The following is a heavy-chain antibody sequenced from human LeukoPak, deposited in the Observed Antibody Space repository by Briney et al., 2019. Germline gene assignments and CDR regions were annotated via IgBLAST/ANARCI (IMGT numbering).Heavy chain of an antibody. CDR3: ARGGITIFGGIIYQDY. D-gene: IGHD3-3*01. J-gene: IGHJ4*02. CDR1: GGSISSYY. V-gene: IGHV4-59*01. Sequence: PSETLSLTCTVSGGSISSYYWSWIRQPPGKGLEWIGYIYYSGSTNYNPSLKSRVTISVDTSKNQFSLKLSSVTAADTAVYYCARGGITIFGGIIYQDYWGQGTLVTVSS. CDR2: IYYSGST.